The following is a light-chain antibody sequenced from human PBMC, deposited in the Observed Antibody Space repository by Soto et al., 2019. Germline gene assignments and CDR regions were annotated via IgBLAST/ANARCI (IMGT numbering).Light chain of an antibody. V-gene: IGKV3-15*01. CDR3: QQYKNGWT. Sequence: IVMTQSPATLSVSPGSRSTLPCTAMQSLGGSLAWYQQKPGPAPRVLIYGASTRVTGIPARFIGIGSGTEFTLTICSLKSEDFAVYDCQQYKNGWTFGQGTKVDIK. J-gene: IGKJ1*01. CDR2: GAS. CDR1: QSLGGS.